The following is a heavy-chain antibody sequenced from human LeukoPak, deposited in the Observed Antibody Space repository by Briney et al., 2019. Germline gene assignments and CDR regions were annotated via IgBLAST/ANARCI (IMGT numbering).Heavy chain of an antibody. V-gene: IGHV4-4*09. CDR3: ARRGADMATIPHYGYWYMDV. CDR2: LYTGGTS. D-gene: IGHD5-24*01. J-gene: IGHJ6*03. CDR1: GVSISSYS. Sequence: SETLSLTCTVSGVSISSYSWSWIRRPPGKGREWIGYLYTGGTSDPNPSLKSRVTISEDTSKNQVSLELRSVTAADTAVYYCARRGADMATIPHYGYWYMDVWGKGTTVTVSS.